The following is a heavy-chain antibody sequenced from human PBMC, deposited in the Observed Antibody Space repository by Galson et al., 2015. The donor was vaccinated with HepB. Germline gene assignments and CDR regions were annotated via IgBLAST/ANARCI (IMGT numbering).Heavy chain of an antibody. CDR2: IYSGGST. J-gene: IGHJ3*02. CDR3: ACPLERYNWNEEGDDAFDI. D-gene: IGHD1-20*01. V-gene: IGHV3-66*02. Sequence: SLRLSCAASGFTVSSNYMSWVRQAPGKGLEWVSVIYSGGSTYYADSVKGRFTISRDNSKNTLYLQVNSLRAEDTAVYYCACPLERYNWNEEGDDAFDIWGQGTMVTVSS. CDR1: GFTVSSNY.